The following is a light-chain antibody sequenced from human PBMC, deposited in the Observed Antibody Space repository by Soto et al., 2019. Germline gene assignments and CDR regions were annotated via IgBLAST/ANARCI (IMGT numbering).Light chain of an antibody. Sequence: EIVLTQSPGTLSLSPGERATLSCGASQSVRSNYFAWYQQKPGQAPRLLIYGTSSRATGITDRFSGSGSGTDFTRTTSRLETEDFALSYCQQYDTLVTFGGGTKVEIK. CDR3: QQYDTLVT. J-gene: IGKJ4*01. CDR1: QSVRSNY. CDR2: GTS. V-gene: IGKV3-20*01.